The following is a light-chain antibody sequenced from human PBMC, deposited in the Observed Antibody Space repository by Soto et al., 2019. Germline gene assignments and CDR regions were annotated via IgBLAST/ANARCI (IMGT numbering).Light chain of an antibody. J-gene: IGKJ2*01. V-gene: IGKV1-9*01. Sequence: DIQLTQSPSFLSASVGDRVTITCRASQGISSYLAWYQQPQGKAPKLLIYGASTLQRGVSSRFSGSGSVTEFTLTISSLQPEDFATYYCQHLNTDPRTFGQGTKLEVK. CDR1: QGISSY. CDR2: GAS. CDR3: QHLNTDPRT.